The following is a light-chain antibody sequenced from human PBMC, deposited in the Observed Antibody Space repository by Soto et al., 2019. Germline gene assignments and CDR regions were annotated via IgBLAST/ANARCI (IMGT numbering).Light chain of an antibody. CDR1: SSDIGSYSL. CDR3: CLYARSSTWV. CDR2: EVI. J-gene: IGLJ3*02. Sequence: QSALTQPASVSGSPGQSITISCTGTSSDIGSYSLVSWYQQHPGKAPKLMIYEVIKRPSGVSNRFSGSKSGNTASLTISGLQAEDEAEYYCCLYARSSTWVFGGGTKLTVL. V-gene: IGLV2-23*02.